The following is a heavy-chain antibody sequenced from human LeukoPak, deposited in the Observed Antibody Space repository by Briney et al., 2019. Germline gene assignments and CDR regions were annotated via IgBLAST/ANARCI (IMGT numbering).Heavy chain of an antibody. CDR2: IKQDGGEE. CDR3: ARDDCSSISCYHNWFDP. V-gene: IGHV3-7*01. J-gene: IGHJ5*02. Sequence: GGSLRLSCAASGFTFSSYWMSWVRQAPGKGLESVANIKQDGGEEYYVDSVKGRFTISRDNAQNSLYLQMNSLRAEDTAVYYCARDDCSSISCYHNWFDPWGQGTLVTVSS. CDR1: GFTFSSYW. D-gene: IGHD2-2*01.